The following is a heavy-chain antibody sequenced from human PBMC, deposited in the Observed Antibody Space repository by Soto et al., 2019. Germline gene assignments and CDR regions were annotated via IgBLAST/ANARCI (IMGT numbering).Heavy chain of an antibody. J-gene: IGHJ5*02. CDR1: GGSVNGHY. CDR2: INHTGGT. D-gene: IGHD3-3*01. V-gene: IGHV4-34*01. CDR3: ATRITVFGLLIPPFDP. Sequence: SETLSLTCAVYGGSVNGHYWNWIRHPPGKGLEWIGEINHTGGTHYNPSLKSRVTMSVDASKNQFSLRLSSVTAADTAIYYCATRITVFGLLIPPFDPWGQGTQVT.